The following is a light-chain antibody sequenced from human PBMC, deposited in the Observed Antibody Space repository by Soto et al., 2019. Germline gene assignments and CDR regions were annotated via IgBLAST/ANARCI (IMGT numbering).Light chain of an antibody. V-gene: IGKV3-15*01. CDR1: QSVSSN. CDR2: GAS. CDR3: QHYNNWPLT. J-gene: IGKJ4*01. Sequence: EILMTQSPATLSVSPGERATLSCRASQSVSSNLAWYQQKRGQAPRLLLYGASTRATGIPARFSGSGSGTEFTHTISSLQSEDFAIYYCQHYNNWPLTFGGGTKVDIK.